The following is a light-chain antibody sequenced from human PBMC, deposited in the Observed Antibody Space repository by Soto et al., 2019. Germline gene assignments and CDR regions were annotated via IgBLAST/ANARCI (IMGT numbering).Light chain of an antibody. J-gene: IGLJ1*01. CDR3: AAWDTSLRGYV. V-gene: IGLV1-47*01. CDR1: SSNIGRNF. Sequence: QSVLTQPPSASGTPGQRVTVSCSGSSSNIGRNFVYWYQQFPGMAPKLLIYGNDQRPSGVPDRFSGSKSGTSASLAISGLRSEDEADYHCAAWDTSLRGYVFGTGTKVTV. CDR2: GND.